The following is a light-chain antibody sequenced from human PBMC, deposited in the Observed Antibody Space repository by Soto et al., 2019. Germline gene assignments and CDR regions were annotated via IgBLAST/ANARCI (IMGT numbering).Light chain of an antibody. CDR2: EVT. V-gene: IGLV2-8*01. J-gene: IGLJ2*01. CDR1: SVTVGGYNY. Sequence: QYALTQPPSASGSPGQSVTISCTGTSVTVGGYNYVAWYQQHPGKAPKLMIYEVTKRPSGVPDRFSGSKSGITASLTVSGLQAEDEADYYCSSYAGSNSVVFGGGTKLTAL. CDR3: SSYAGSNSVV.